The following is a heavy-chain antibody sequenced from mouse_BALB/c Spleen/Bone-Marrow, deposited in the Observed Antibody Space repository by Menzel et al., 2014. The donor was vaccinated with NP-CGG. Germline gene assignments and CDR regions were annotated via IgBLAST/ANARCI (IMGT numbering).Heavy chain of an antibody. D-gene: IGHD3-1*01. CDR1: GFTFRYYA. CDR3: ARDRGDY. Sequence: DVKLVESGGGLVKPGGSLKLSCAASGFTFRYYAMSWLRQSPEKRLEWVAEISSGGSYTYYADTVTGRFTISRENAKNTLYLEMSSLRSEDTAMYYCARDRGDYWGQGASVTVSS. J-gene: IGHJ4*01. CDR2: ISSGGSYT. V-gene: IGHV5-9-4*01.